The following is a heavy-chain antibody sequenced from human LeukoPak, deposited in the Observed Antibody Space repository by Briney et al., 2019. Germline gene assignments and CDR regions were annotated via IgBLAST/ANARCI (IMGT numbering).Heavy chain of an antibody. D-gene: IGHD1-1*01. Sequence: SSETLSLTCTVSGGSISSYYWSWIRQAPGKGLEWIGYVYYSGSTNYNPSLKSRVTISVDTSKNQFSLKLGSVTAADTAVYYCARVSWFPGTSYYYMDVWGKGTTVTVSS. CDR3: ARVSWFPGTSYYYMDV. V-gene: IGHV4-59*01. CDR2: VYYSGST. J-gene: IGHJ6*03. CDR1: GGSISSYY.